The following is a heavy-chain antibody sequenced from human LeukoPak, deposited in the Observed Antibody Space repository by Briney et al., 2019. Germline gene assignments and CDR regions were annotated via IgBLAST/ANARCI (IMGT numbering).Heavy chain of an antibody. CDR1: GFSFSNYW. D-gene: IGHD2-2*02. V-gene: IGHV3-74*01. CDR2: VNTDGSP. CDR3: ARGYCSSTSCYNDY. Sequence: GGSLRLSCAASGFSFSNYWMHWVRQAPGKGLVWVSRVNTDGSPIYADSVKGRFTISRDNSKNSLDLQMNSLRAEDTAVYYCARGYCSSTSCYNDYWGQGTLVTVSS. J-gene: IGHJ4*02.